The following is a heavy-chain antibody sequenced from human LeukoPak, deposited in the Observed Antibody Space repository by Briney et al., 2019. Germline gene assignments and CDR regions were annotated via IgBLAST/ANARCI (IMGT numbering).Heavy chain of an antibody. Sequence: GGSLRLSCAASGFTVSSNYMSWVRQAPGKGLEWVSVIYSGGSTYYADSVKGRFTIPRDNSKNTLYLQMNSLRAEDTAVYYCALRYSSGWFDAFDIWGQGTMVTVSS. CDR1: GFTVSSNY. D-gene: IGHD6-19*01. J-gene: IGHJ3*02. CDR3: ALRYSSGWFDAFDI. V-gene: IGHV3-53*01. CDR2: IYSGGST.